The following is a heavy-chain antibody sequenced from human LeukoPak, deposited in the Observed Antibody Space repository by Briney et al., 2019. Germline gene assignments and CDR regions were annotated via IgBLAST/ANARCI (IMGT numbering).Heavy chain of an antibody. J-gene: IGHJ4*02. Sequence: GASLRLFYAASGFTFSKDGMSWVRQAPGKGLEWVSTVNDNGANTHYADSVKGRFTISRDSSRNTLLLEMNSLRVDDTALYYCTKGDGGYYPIDNWGQGTLVIVSS. V-gene: IGHV3-23*01. CDR1: GFTFSKDG. CDR3: TKGDGGYYPIDN. D-gene: IGHD1-26*01. CDR2: VNDNGANT.